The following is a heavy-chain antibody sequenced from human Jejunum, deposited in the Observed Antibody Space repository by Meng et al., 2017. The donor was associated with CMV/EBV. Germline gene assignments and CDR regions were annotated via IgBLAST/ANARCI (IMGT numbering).Heavy chain of an antibody. D-gene: IGHD6-6*01. Sequence: GFPFNSHGMSWVRQAPGKGLEWVSYISVGSSVIYYADSVKGRFTISRDNAKNSLYLQMDSLGAEDTALYYCARDGCERSSSCQFDSWGQGTLVTVSS. V-gene: IGHV3-21*05. J-gene: IGHJ4*02. CDR1: GFPFNSHG. CDR3: ARDGCERSSSCQFDS. CDR2: ISVGSSVI.